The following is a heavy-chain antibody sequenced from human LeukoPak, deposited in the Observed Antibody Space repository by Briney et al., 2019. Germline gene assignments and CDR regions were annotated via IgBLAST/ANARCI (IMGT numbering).Heavy chain of an antibody. J-gene: IGHJ6*02. V-gene: IGHV3-74*01. CDR1: GFTFSSYW. CDR2: INSDGSST. CDR3: ARAATERYYYGMDV. Sequence: PGGSLRLSCAASGFTFSSYWMHWVRQAPGKGLVWVSSINSDGSSTSYADSVKGRFTISRDNAKNTLYLQMNSLRAEDTAVYYCARAATERYYYGMDVWGQGTTVTVSS. D-gene: IGHD6-25*01.